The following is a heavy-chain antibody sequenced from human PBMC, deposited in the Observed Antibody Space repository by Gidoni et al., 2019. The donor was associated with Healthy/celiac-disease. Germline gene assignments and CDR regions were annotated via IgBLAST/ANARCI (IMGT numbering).Heavy chain of an antibody. CDR3: ARRLTGYTHFDI. CDR2: IYCDDDK. V-gene: IGHV2-5*02. D-gene: IGHD3-9*01. CDR1: GFSLSTSGVG. J-gene: IGHJ3*02. Sequence: QITLKESGPTLVKPTQTLTLTCTFSGFSLSTSGVGVGWIRQPPGKALELLALIYCDDDKRYSTSLKSRLTITKDTSKNQVVLTMTNMDPVDTATYYCARRLTGYTHFDIWGQGTMVTVSS.